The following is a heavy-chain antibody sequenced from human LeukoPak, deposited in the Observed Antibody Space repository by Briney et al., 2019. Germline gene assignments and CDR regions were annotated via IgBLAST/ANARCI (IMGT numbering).Heavy chain of an antibody. CDR2: MNPNSGNT. CDR1: GYTFTSYD. J-gene: IGHJ5*02. D-gene: IGHD3-3*01. V-gene: IGHV1-8*03. Sequence: EASVKVSCKASGYTFTSYDINWVRQATGQRLEWMGWMNPNSGNTGYAQKFQGRVTITRNTSISTAYMELSSLRSEDTAVYYCARGPGVRFLEWFPTAEFDPWGQGTLVTVSS. CDR3: ARGPGVRFLEWFPTAEFDP.